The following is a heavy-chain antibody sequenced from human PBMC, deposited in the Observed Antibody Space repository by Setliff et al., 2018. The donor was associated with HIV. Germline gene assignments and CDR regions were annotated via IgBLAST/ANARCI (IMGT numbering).Heavy chain of an antibody. V-gene: IGHV3-49*04. CDR1: GFTFGDYA. CDR3: TRGTQNQLLHYYYYYMDV. CDR2: IRGEPYGGTT. D-gene: IGHD6-6*01. Sequence: PGGSLRLSCTASGFTFGDYAMTWVRQAPGKGLEWVGFIRGEPYGGTTEYAASVKGRFSISRDDSKSNAYLQMSSRKIEDTAVYFCTRGTQNQLLHYYYYYMDVWGNGTTVTVSS. J-gene: IGHJ6*03.